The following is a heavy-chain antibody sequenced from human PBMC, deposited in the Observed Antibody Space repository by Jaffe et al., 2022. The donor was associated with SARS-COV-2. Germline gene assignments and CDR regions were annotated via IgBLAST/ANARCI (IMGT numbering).Heavy chain of an antibody. CDR2: INHSGST. J-gene: IGHJ6*02. Sequence: QVQLQQWGAGLLKPSETLSLTCAVYGGSFSGYYWSWIRQPPGKGLEWIGEINHSGSTNYNPSLKSRVTISVDTSKNQFSLKLSSVTAADTAVYYCARDGTTIFGVATYYYYGMDVWGQGTTVTVSS. V-gene: IGHV4-34*01. CDR3: ARDGTTIFGVATYYYYGMDV. CDR1: GGSFSGYY. D-gene: IGHD3-3*01.